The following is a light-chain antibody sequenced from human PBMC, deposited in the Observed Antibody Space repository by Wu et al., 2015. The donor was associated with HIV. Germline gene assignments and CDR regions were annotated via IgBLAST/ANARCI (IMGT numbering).Light chain of an antibody. CDR3: QQYNNWPRA. CDR1: QSVNSN. V-gene: IGKV3-15*01. J-gene: IGKJ2*01. Sequence: EIVMTQSPATLSVSPGERATLSCRASQSVNSNLAWYQQKPGQAPRLLIYGASTRATGIPARFSGSGSGTEFTLTISSMQSEDFAVYYCQQYNNWPRAFGQGTKLE. CDR2: GAS.